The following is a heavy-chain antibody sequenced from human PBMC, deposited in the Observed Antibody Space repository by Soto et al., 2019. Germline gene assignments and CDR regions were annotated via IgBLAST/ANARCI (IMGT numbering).Heavy chain of an antibody. Sequence: PGGSLRLSCTASGFPFGDYAMSWFRQAPGKGLEWVGFIRSKAYGGTTEYAASVKGRFTISRDDSKSIAYLQMNSLKTEDTAVYYCTRATVPWLALTISGYYYYGMDVWGQGTTVTVSS. CDR3: TRATVPWLALTISGYYYYGMDV. CDR2: IRSKAYGGTT. CDR1: GFPFGDYA. V-gene: IGHV3-49*03. J-gene: IGHJ6*02. D-gene: IGHD6-19*01.